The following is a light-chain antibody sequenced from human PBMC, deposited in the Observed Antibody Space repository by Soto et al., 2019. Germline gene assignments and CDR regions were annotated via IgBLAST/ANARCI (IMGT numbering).Light chain of an antibody. CDR3: AAWDDSLSGVL. V-gene: IGLV1-47*01. CDR2: RNN. Sequence: QLVLTQPPSASGTPGQRVTISCSGSSSNIGSNYVYWYQQLPGTAPKLLIYRNNQRPSGVPDRFSGSKSGTSGSLAISGLRSEDEADYYCAAWDDSLSGVLFGGGTKLTVL. CDR1: SSNIGSNY. J-gene: IGLJ2*01.